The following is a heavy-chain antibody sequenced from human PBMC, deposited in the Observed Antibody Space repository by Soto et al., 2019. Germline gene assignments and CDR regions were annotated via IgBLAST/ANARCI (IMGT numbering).Heavy chain of an antibody. V-gene: IGHV3-53*04. CDR3: AREVTQLTGTWAFDI. Sequence: GGSLRLSCAASGFTVSSNYMSWVRQAPGKGLEWVSVIYSGGSTYYADSVKGRFTISRHNSKNTLYLQMNSLRAEDTAVYYCAREVTQLTGTWAFDIWGQGTRVTVAS. CDR1: GFTVSSNY. J-gene: IGHJ3*02. D-gene: IGHD1-20*01. CDR2: IYSGGST.